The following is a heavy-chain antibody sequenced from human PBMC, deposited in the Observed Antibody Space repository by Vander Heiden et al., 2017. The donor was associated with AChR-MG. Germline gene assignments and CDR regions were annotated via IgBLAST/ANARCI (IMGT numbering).Heavy chain of an antibody. CDR3: TQTGSWGNYYYYYMDV. J-gene: IGHJ6*03. CDR1: ALPFSGSS. Sequence: EVQLVESVGGLVQPGGSLKLSCAASALPFSGSSMHWVRQASGKGLEWVGRIRSKANSYATAYAASVKGRFTISRDDSKNTAYLQMNSLKTEDTAVYYCTQTGSWGNYYYYYMDVWGKGTTVTVSS. V-gene: IGHV3-73*02. CDR2: IRSKANSYAT. D-gene: IGHD3-16*01.